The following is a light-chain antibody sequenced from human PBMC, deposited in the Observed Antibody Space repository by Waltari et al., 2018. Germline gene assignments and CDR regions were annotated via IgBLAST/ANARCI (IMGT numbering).Light chain of an antibody. J-gene: IGKJ1*01. V-gene: IGKV1-5*03. CDR1: QSISPW. CDR2: QAS. Sequence: DIQMTQSPSTLSASVGDRVTITCRASQSISPWLAWYQQKPGKAPKLLIYQASSLESEVPSTFSGSASGTDFTLTISSLQPDDFATYYCQQYHTYPWTFGQGTKVETK. CDR3: QQYHTYPWT.